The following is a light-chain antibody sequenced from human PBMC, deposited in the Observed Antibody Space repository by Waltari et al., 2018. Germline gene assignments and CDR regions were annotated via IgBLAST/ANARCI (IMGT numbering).Light chain of an antibody. Sequence: EIVLTQSPATLSLSPGDRATLSCRASQSVRNYLAWYLQKPGQAPRLLIYDASDRATGIPARFSGSGSGTDFTLTISSLEPEDFAVYYCQQRNSWPLTFGGGTKVEIK. V-gene: IGKV3-11*01. CDR3: QQRNSWPLT. J-gene: IGKJ4*01. CDR2: DAS. CDR1: QSVRNY.